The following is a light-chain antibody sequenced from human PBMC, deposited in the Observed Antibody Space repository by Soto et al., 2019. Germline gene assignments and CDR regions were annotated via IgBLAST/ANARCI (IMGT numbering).Light chain of an antibody. V-gene: IGKV3-11*01. J-gene: IGKJ2*01. CDR3: QQRSNWYT. CDR1: QSVSSY. CDR2: DAS. Sequence: EIVLTQSPATLSLSPGERATLSCRASQSVSSYLAWYQQKPGQAPRLLIYDASNRATGIPARFSGSGSGTDFTLTISSLEPVDFAVYYCQQRSNWYTVGQGTKLEIK.